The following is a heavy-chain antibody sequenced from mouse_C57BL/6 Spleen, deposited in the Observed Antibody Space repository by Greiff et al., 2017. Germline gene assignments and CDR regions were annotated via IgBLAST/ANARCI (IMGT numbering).Heavy chain of an antibody. V-gene: IGHV1-26*01. CDR2: INPNNGGT. J-gene: IGHJ2*01. D-gene: IGHD2-4*01. CDR3: ARGEYDYDYFDY. Sequence: VQLQQSGPELVKPGASVKISCKASGYTFTDYYMNWVKQSHGKSLEWIGDINPNNGGTSYNQKFKGKATLTVDKSSSTAYMALRSLTSEDSAVYYCARGEYDYDYFDYWGQGTTLTVSS. CDR1: GYTFTDYY.